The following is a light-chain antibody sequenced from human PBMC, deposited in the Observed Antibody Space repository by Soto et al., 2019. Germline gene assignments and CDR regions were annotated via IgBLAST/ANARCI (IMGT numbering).Light chain of an antibody. Sequence: IQMSPSPSSLSASAGDRVTITCQASQDISNYLNWYQQKPGKAPKLLIYAASSLQSGVPSRFSGSGSGTDFTLTISSLQPEDFASYYCQQIYTIPLTFGGGTKVDIK. V-gene: IGKV1-39*01. J-gene: IGKJ4*01. CDR3: QQIYTIPLT. CDR1: QDISNY. CDR2: AAS.